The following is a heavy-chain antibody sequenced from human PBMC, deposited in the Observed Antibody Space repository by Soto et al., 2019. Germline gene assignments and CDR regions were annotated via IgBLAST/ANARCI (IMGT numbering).Heavy chain of an antibody. J-gene: IGHJ4*02. V-gene: IGHV3-73*01. Sequence: ESGGGLVQPGGSLTLSCAASGFTFSGSALHWVRQASGKGLEWLGRIRSRANRYATAYAASVKGRFTISRDDSKNTTNLQMNSLKTEDTAVYYCTRRPQGNWGQGTLVTVSS. CDR2: IRSRANRYAT. CDR3: TRRPQGN. CDR1: GFTFSGSA.